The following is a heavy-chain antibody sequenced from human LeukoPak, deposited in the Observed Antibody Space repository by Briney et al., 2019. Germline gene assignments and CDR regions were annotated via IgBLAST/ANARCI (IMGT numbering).Heavy chain of an antibody. J-gene: IGHJ6*02. Sequence: GGSLRLSCAAWGFTLRSYAMSGVRQAPGKGGEGVAAISGSGGRKYYEESVKGRLTISRDNSKNSLYLQMNSLRAEDTAVYYCARFVYCSSTSCNYYYYYYGMDVWGQGTTVTVSS. CDR1: GFTLRSYA. CDR2: ISGSGGRK. V-gene: IGHV3-23*01. CDR3: ARFVYCSSTSCNYYYYYYGMDV. D-gene: IGHD2-2*01.